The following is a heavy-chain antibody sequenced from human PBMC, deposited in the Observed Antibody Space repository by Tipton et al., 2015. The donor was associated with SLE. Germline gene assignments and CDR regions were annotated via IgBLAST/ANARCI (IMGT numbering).Heavy chain of an antibody. J-gene: IGHJ3*02. Sequence: TLSLTCTVSGYSISNNYYWGWIRQPPGKGLTWIGNIYHSGNTYYSPSLRSRATISIDTSKNQFSLRLTSVTAADTAVYYCARDGDAIIGTTGAFDIWGQGTMVTVSA. CDR3: ARDGDAIIGTTGAFDI. CDR1: GYSISNNYY. D-gene: IGHD1-14*01. V-gene: IGHV4-38-2*02. CDR2: IYHSGNT.